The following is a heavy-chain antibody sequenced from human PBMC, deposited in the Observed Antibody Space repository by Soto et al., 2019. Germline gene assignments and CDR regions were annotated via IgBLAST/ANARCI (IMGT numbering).Heavy chain of an antibody. J-gene: IGHJ4*02. V-gene: IGHV1-24*01. CDR1: GYALPGLS. CDR2: FDPEDGET. D-gene: IGHD2-8*02. CDR3: LNTWSS. Sequence: ASVEVSWQVSGYALPGLSMHWVRQAPGKGLEWMGGFDPEDGETIYAQKFQGRFTISRDDSEQTLYLQMNSLNNDDTAVYYCLNTWSSWGQGTLVTVSS.